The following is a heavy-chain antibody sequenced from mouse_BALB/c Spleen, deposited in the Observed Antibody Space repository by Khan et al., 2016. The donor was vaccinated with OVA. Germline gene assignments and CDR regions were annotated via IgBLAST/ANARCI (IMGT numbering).Heavy chain of an antibody. Sequence: QLQESGAELARPGASVKLSCKASGYIFTKFWMQWVKQRPGQGLDWIGAIYPGNGDTRYTQRFQDKAPLTADESSSTAYIQLNSLASAESAVYYCVRSSVSYYFDQWGQGTTLTVSS. CDR2: IYPGNGDT. D-gene: IGHD3-1*01. CDR1: GYIFTKFW. V-gene: IGHV1-87*01. CDR3: VRSSVSYYFDQ. J-gene: IGHJ2*01.